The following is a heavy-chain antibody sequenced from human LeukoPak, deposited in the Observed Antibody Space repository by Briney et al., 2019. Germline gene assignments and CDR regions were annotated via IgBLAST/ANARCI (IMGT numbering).Heavy chain of an antibody. V-gene: IGHV4-59*01. Sequence: SETPSLTCTVSGGSISSYYWSWIRQPPGKGLEWIGYIYYSGSTNYNPSLKSRVTISVDTSKNQFSLKLSSVTAADTAVYYCAREGDVVAGLDYWGQGTLVTVSS. CDR3: AREGDVVAGLDY. D-gene: IGHD6-19*01. CDR2: IYYSGST. CDR1: GGSISSYY. J-gene: IGHJ4*02.